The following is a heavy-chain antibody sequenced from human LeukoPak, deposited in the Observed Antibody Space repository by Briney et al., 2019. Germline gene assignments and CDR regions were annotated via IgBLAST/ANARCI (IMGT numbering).Heavy chain of an antibody. J-gene: IGHJ4*02. CDR2: ISWNSGSI. Sequence: GRSLRLSCAAFGFTFDDYAMHWVRQAPGKGLEWVSGISWNSGSIGYADSVKGRFTISRDNAKNSLYLQMNSLRAEDTALYYCAKADYGEKGYYFDYWGQGTLVTVSS. CDR1: GFTFDDYA. CDR3: AKADYGEKGYYFDY. V-gene: IGHV3-9*01. D-gene: IGHD4-17*01.